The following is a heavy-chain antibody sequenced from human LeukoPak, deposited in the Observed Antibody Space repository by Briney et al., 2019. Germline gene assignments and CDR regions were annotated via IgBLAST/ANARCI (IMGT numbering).Heavy chain of an antibody. CDR3: AKDFFSSVGIPDY. V-gene: IGHV3-23*01. CDR1: GFIFKSYA. J-gene: IGHJ4*02. Sequence: GGSLRLSCAASGFIFKSYAMSWVRQAPGKGLEWVSGISGRGDITNYADSVKGRFTISRDNSNNTVHLHLHGLTLEDSAVYYCAKDFFSSVGIPDYWGQGTRFTVSS. D-gene: IGHD1-26*01. CDR2: ISGRGDIT.